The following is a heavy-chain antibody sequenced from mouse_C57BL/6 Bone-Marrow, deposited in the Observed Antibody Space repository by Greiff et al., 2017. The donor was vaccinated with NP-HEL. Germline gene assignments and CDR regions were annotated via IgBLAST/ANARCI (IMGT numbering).Heavy chain of an antibody. Sequence: QVQLKESGAELVRPGTSVKMSCKASGYTFTNYWIGWAKQRPGHGLEWIGDIYPGGGYTNYNEKFKGKATLTADKSSSTAYMQFSSLTSEDSAIYYCARSSYDYDDAWFAYWGQGTLVTVSA. V-gene: IGHV1-63*01. CDR3: ARSSYDYDDAWFAY. CDR2: IYPGGGYT. J-gene: IGHJ3*01. D-gene: IGHD2-4*01. CDR1: GYTFTNYW.